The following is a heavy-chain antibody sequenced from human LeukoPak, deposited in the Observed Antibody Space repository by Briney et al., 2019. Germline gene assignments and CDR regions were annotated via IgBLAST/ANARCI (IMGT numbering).Heavy chain of an antibody. CDR2: IYYSGST. V-gene: IGHV4-30-4*01. CDR3: ARSYDYVWGSYRSNWFDP. Sequence: SQTLSLTCTVSGGSISSGDSYWSWIRQPPGKGLEWIGYIYYSGSTYYNPSLKSRVTISVDTSKNQFSLKLSSVTAADTAVYYCARSYDYVWGSYRSNWFDPWGQGTLVTVSS. D-gene: IGHD3-16*02. CDR1: GGSISSGDSY. J-gene: IGHJ5*02.